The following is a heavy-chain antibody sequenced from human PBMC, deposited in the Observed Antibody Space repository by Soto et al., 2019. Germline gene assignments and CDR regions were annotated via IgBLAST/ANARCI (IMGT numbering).Heavy chain of an antibody. J-gene: IGHJ5*02. CDR3: TAIAAKFDP. CDR1: GVSFSGSA. Sequence: EVQLVESGGGLVQPGGSLKLSCAASGVSFSGSAIHWVRQASGKGLEWVGRIRSKSNRYATAYAASVKGRFSISRDDSKSTAYLQMNSLKTEDTAVYYCTAIAAKFDPWGQGTLVTVSS. D-gene: IGHD6-25*01. V-gene: IGHV3-73*01. CDR2: IRSKSNRYAT.